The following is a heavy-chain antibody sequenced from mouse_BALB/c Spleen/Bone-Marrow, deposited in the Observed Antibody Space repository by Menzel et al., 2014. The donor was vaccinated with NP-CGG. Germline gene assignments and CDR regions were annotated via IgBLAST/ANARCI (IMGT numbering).Heavy chain of an antibody. J-gene: IGHJ4*01. D-gene: IGHD1-1*01. CDR1: RFTFSSHG. V-gene: IGHV5-6-3*01. Sequence: EVQGVESGGGLVQPGGSLKLSCAASRFTFSSHGMSWVRQTPDKRLELVATINSNGGSTYYPDSVKGRFTISRDNAKNTLYLQMSSLKSEDTAMYYCARDRYYGYAMDYWGQGTSVTVSS. CDR3: ARDRYYGYAMDY. CDR2: INSNGGST.